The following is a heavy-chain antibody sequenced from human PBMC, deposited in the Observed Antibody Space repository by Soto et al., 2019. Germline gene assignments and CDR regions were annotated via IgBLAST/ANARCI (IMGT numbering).Heavy chain of an antibody. CDR2: IDPSDSYT. D-gene: IGHD6-13*01. CDR3: AGPAFPIAAAAPFDY. V-gene: IGHV5-10-1*01. CDR1: GYSFTSYW. Sequence: GESLKISCKGSGYSFTSYWISWVRQMPGKGLEWMGRIDPSDSYTNYSPSFQGHVTISADKSISTAYLQWSSLKASDTAMYYCAGPAFPIAAAAPFDYWGQGTLVTVSS. J-gene: IGHJ4*02.